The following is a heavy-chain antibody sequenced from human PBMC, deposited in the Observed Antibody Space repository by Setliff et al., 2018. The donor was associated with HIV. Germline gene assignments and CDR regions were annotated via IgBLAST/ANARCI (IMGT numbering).Heavy chain of an antibody. J-gene: IGHJ6*03. D-gene: IGHD6-13*01. CDR3: ARVSCSSWYPIPRYYYYSMDV. CDR1: GGSISSSSYY. Sequence: SETLSLTCTVSGGSISSSSYYWGWIRQPPGKGLEWIGSIYYSGSTYYNPSLKSRVTISVDTSKNQFSLKLSSVTAADTAVYYCARVSCSSWYPIPRYYYYSMDVWGNGTTVTVSS. V-gene: IGHV4-39*07. CDR2: IYYSGST.